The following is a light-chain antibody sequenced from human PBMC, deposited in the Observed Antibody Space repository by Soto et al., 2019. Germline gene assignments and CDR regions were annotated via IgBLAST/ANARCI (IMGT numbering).Light chain of an antibody. V-gene: IGLV2-14*01. CDR1: SSDVGPYNY. Sequence: QSALTQPASVSGSPGQSITISCTGTSSDVGPYNYDSWYQQHPGKAPKVMIYEVSNRPSGVSNRFSGSKSGNTASLTISGLQAEDEADYYCSSYTTSSTVVFGGGTKLTVL. CDR2: EVS. CDR3: SSYTTSSTVV. J-gene: IGLJ2*01.